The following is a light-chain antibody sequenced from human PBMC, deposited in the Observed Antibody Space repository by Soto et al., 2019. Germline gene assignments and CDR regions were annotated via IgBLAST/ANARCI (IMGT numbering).Light chain of an antibody. V-gene: IGLV2-14*01. CDR1: SSDVAAYDN. J-gene: IGLJ3*02. CDR3: SSYKTPNTGV. Sequence: QSALTQPASVSGSPGQSITISCTGTSSDVAAYDNVSWYQQHQGKAPKLMICEVNNRPSRVSNRFSGSKSANTASLTISGLQTEDEADYYCSSYKTPNTGVFGGGTKLTVL. CDR2: EVN.